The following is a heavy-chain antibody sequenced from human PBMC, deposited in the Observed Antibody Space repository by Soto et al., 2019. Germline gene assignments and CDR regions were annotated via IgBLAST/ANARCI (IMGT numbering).Heavy chain of an antibody. Sequence: XXSLRLSCAASGFTFSDYYMHWIPQAPGKGLEWVSYISGSGSTMYYAGSVKGRFTISRDNAKNSLYLQMNSLRSEDTAVYYCARGVAPYYFDYWGQGTLVTVSS. CDR2: ISGSGSTM. J-gene: IGHJ4*02. D-gene: IGHD2-15*01. CDR3: ARGVAPYYFDY. V-gene: IGHV3-11*04. CDR1: GFTFSDYY.